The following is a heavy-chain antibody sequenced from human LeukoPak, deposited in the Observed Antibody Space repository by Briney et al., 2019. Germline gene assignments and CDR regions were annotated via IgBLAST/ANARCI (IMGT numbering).Heavy chain of an antibody. CDR1: GFTFDDYA. CDR2: ISGDGGST. J-gene: IGHJ4*02. CDR3: AKDNYDILTGPFDY. D-gene: IGHD3-9*01. Sequence: GGSLRLSCAASGFTFDDYAMHWVRQAPGKGLEWVSLISGDGGSTYYADSVKGRFTISRDNSKDSLYLQMNSLRTEDTALYYCAKDNYDILTGPFDYWGQGTLVTVSS. V-gene: IGHV3-43*02.